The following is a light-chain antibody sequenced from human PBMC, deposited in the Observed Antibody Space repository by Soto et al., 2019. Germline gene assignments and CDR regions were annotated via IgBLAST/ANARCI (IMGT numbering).Light chain of an antibody. CDR3: GTWDSSLSAVV. CDR1: SSNIGNNY. CDR2: YNN. Sequence: QSVLTQPPSVSAAPGQKVTISCSGSSSNIGNNYVSWYQQLPGTAPKLLIYYNNKRPSGIPDRFSGSKSGTSATLGITGLQTGDEDDYYCGTWDSSLSAVVFGGGTQLTVL. J-gene: IGLJ2*01. V-gene: IGLV1-51*01.